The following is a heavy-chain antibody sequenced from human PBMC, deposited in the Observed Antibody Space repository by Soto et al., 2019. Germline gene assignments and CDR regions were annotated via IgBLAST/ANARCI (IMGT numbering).Heavy chain of an antibody. J-gene: IGHJ4*02. V-gene: IGHV4-31*02. CDR1: GGSITSGGHY. CDR2: IYYSGST. D-gene: IGHD6-6*01. CDR3: AGHSSRSWLHNY. Sequence: SETLSLTCTVSGGSITSGGHYWSWIRQRPGKGLEWIGIIYYSGSTSYHPSLKSRVTISRDTSKNQFSLHLNSVTAADTAIYYCAGHSSRSWLHNYWGQGTLVTVSS.